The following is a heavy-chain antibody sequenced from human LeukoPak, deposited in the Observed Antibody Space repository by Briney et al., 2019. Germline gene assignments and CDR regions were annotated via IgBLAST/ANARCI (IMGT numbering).Heavy chain of an antibody. CDR2: IYYSGST. J-gene: IGHJ4*02. CDR3: ARRGPLVLLDY. V-gene: IGHV4-59*08. Sequence: PSETLFLTCTVSGGSISSYYWSWIRQPPGKGLEWIGYIYYSGSTNYNPSLKSRVTISVDTSKNQFSLKLSSVTAADTAVYYCARRGPLVLLDYWGQGTLVTVSS. D-gene: IGHD2-15*01. CDR1: GGSISSYY.